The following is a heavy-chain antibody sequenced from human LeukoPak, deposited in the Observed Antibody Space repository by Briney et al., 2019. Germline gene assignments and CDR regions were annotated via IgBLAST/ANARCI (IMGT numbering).Heavy chain of an antibody. CDR1: GVNFGSYS. J-gene: IGHJ4*02. Sequence: GGSLRLSCAASGVNFGSYSRTWVRQAPGKGLEWVSAISADSATTFYADSLKGRFTISRDNTKNTLFLQMSSLRAVDTALYYCARKSASGNSPFDYWGQGTLVTVSS. CDR3: ARKSASGNSPFDY. V-gene: IGHV3-23*01. D-gene: IGHD3-10*01. CDR2: ISADSATT.